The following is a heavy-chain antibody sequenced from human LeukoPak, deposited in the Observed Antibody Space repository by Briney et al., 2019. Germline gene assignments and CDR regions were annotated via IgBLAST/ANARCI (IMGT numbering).Heavy chain of an antibody. J-gene: IGHJ6*03. V-gene: IGHV4-39*07. D-gene: IGHD4-17*01. CDR2: IYYSGST. CDR1: NGSISINSYY. Sequence: PSETLSLTCTVSNGSISINSYYWGWIRQPPGKGLEWIGTIYYSGSTYYNPSLKSRVTISVDTSKNQLSLKLSSVTAADTAVYYCARATVTQQEEYYYYYMDVWGKGTTVTISS. CDR3: ARATVTQQEEYYYYYMDV.